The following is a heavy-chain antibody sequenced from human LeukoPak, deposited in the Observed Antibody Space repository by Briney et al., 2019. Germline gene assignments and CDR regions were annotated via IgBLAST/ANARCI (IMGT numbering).Heavy chain of an antibody. V-gene: IGHV4-34*01. CDR2: INHSGST. CDR1: GGSFSGYY. Sequence: PSETLSLTCAVYGGSFSGYYWSWIRQPPGKGLEWIGEINHSGSTNYNPSLKSRVTISVDTSKNQFSLKLSSVTPEDTAVYYCAREGAAAAYYYYGMDVWGQGTTVTVSS. J-gene: IGHJ6*02. D-gene: IGHD6-13*01. CDR3: AREGAAAAYYYYGMDV.